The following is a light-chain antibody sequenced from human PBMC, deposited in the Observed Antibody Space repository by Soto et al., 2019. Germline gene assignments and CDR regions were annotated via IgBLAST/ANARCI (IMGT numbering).Light chain of an antibody. CDR1: HSVPTTY. V-gene: IGKV3-20*01. Sequence: EIVLTQSPGTLSFSSGGRFTLSCSRSHSVPTTYLAWYQQKPGQSPRLLIYGASTRATGIPERFSGSGSGTDFTLTISRLEPEDFAVYYCQDYGSSAWTFGQGTKVDIK. J-gene: IGKJ1*01. CDR3: QDYGSSAWT. CDR2: GAS.